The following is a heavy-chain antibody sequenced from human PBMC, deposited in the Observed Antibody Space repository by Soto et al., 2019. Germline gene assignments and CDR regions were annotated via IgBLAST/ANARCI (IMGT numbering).Heavy chain of an antibody. CDR1: GGSISSYY. J-gene: IGHJ6*02. CDR2: IYYSGST. V-gene: IGHV4-59*01. CDR3: ARDHPSTYCSSTSCSYSYAMDV. D-gene: IGHD2-2*01. Sequence: SETLSLTCTVSGGSISSYYWSWIRQPPGKGLEWIGYIYYSGSTNYNPSLKSRVTISVDTSKNQFSLKLSSVTAADTAVYYCARDHPSTYCSSTSCSYSYAMDVWGQGTTVTV.